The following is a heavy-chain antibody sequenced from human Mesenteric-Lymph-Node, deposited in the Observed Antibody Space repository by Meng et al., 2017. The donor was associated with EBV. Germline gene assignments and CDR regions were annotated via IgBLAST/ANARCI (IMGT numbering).Heavy chain of an antibody. Sequence: QVLRVELGGGVVKAGGSLRLTCVASGFTFSDSQMVWIRQAPGKGVDWISYISNSGRTIYYSDSVEGRFTISRDAARTPLFLEMNSLRVEDTAVYYCARARWLIRDFDLWGQGTLVTVSS. D-gene: IGHD5-12*01. V-gene: IGHV3-11*01. CDR2: ISNSGRTI. CDR1: GFTFSDSQ. J-gene: IGHJ4*02. CDR3: ARARWLIRDFDL.